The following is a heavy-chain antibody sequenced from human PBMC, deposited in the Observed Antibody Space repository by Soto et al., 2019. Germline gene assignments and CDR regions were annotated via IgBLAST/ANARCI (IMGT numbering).Heavy chain of an antibody. CDR2: ISSSGNII. CDR3: ARDLGYYASDGYFDY. J-gene: IGHJ4*02. V-gene: IGHV3-11*01. D-gene: IGHD3-22*01. CDR1: GFTFSDYY. Sequence: GGSLRLSCAGYGFTFSDYYMSWIRQAPGKGLEWVSYISSSGNIIYYADSVKGRFTISRDNAKNSLYLQMNSLRAEDTAVYYCARDLGYYASDGYFDYWGQGTLVTVSS.